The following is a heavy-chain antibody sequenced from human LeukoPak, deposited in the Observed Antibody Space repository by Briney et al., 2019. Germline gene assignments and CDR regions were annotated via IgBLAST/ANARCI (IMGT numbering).Heavy chain of an antibody. CDR1: GFTFSSYL. Sequence: PGGSLRLSCAASGFTFSSYLMHWVRQAPGKGLVWVSRINSDGSSTSYADSVKGRFTISRDNAKNTLYLQMNSLRAEDTAVYYCARVWFGELFRYFDHWGQGTLVTVSS. V-gene: IGHV3-74*01. CDR2: INSDGSST. J-gene: IGHJ4*02. D-gene: IGHD3-10*01. CDR3: ARVWFGELFRYFDH.